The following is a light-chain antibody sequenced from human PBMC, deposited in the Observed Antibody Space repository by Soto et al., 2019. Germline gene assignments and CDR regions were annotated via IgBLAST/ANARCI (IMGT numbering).Light chain of an antibody. J-gene: IGKJ1*01. CDR1: QSVSND. V-gene: IGKV3-15*01. CDR2: GAS. Sequence: EIVMTQSPATLSVSPGERATLSCRASQSVSNDLAWYHQKPGQAPRLLIYGASTRATGIPARFSGSGSGTEFTLTINSLQSEDFAVYYCQQYNNWLRTFGQGTKVEIK. CDR3: QQYNNWLRT.